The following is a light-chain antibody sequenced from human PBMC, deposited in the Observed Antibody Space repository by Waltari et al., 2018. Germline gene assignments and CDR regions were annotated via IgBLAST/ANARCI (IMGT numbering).Light chain of an antibody. J-gene: IGLJ2*01. V-gene: IGLV3-21*04. Sequence: SYVVTQSPSVSVAPGETARITCGGDNIGSKSVHRYQQRPGQAPVLVISDDSDRPAGIPKRFSGSNSGNTATLTISWVEADDEADYYCLVWHSTTDHHGVFGGGTKLTVL. CDR3: LVWHSTTDHHGV. CDR2: DDS. CDR1: NIGSKS.